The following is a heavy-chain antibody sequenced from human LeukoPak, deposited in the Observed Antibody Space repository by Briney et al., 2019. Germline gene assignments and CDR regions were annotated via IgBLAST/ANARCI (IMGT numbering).Heavy chain of an antibody. V-gene: IGHV3-21*01. CDR1: GFDFTSYS. CDR3: ARGPTVIGVAGTWPVDY. Sequence: GSLRLSCAASGFDFTSYSMKWVRQAPGKGLEWVSSISSGSSYTYYADSLKGRFTISRDNAKNSLYLQMNSLRAEDSAVYYCARGPTVIGVAGTWPVDYWGQGTLVTVSS. D-gene: IGHD6-19*01. CDR2: ISSGSSYT. J-gene: IGHJ4*02.